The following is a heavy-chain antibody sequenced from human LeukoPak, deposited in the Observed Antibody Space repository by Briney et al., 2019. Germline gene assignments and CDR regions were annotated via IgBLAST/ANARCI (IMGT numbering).Heavy chain of an antibody. V-gene: IGHV4-59*08. CDR3: ARQGGSAWNDY. J-gene: IGHJ4*02. Sequence: PSETLSLTCAVSGASVSTYYWSWIRQPPGKGLEWIGYIDYFGRTNYNPSLQSRVTISEDTAKNQFSLKLRSVTAADTAVYYCARQGGSAWNDYWGQGILVTVSS. D-gene: IGHD6-19*01. CDR1: GASVSTYY. CDR2: IDYFGRT.